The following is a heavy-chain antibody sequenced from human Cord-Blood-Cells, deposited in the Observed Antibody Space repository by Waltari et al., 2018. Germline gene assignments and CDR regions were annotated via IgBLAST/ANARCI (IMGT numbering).Heavy chain of an antibody. CDR2: ISSSSSTI. V-gene: IGHV3-48*02. J-gene: IGHJ4*02. Sequence: EVQLVESGGALVQPGGSLRLSCAASGFTFSSCSMNWVRQAPGKGVEGVSYISSSSSTIYYADSVKGRFTISRDNAKNSLYLQMNSLRDEDTAVYYCASVDDYWGQGTLVTVSS. D-gene: IGHD2-21*01. CDR3: ASVDDY. CDR1: GFTFSSCS.